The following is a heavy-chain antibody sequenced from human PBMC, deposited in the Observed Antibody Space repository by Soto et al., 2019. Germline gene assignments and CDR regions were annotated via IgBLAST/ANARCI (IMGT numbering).Heavy chain of an antibody. CDR3: AKDDFTDRGDDYFDY. Sequence: GGSLRLSCAASGFSFTNFVMSWVRQAPGKGLEWVAGIGASGDITWYADSVKGRLSISRDNSKNTLYLQLNSLRFEDTAVYYCAKDDFTDRGDDYFDYWGPGTLVTVS. J-gene: IGHJ4*02. CDR2: IGASGDIT. V-gene: IGHV3-23*01. D-gene: IGHD2-21*02. CDR1: GFSFTNFV.